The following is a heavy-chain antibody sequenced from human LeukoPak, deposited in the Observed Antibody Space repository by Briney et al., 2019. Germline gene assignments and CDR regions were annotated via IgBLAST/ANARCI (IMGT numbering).Heavy chain of an antibody. D-gene: IGHD2-2*01. CDR1: GFSFTSFA. Sequence: GGSLRLSCTDSGFSFTSFAMHWVRQSPGKGLEWVAVTSNHGNDQFYVDSVKGRFTISRDNSKKTLYLQMDSLRPEDTGVYYCTRDRGAMNDFDSWGQGTLVTVSS. V-gene: IGHV3-30*01. CDR2: TSNHGNDQ. CDR3: TRDRGAMNDFDS. J-gene: IGHJ4*02.